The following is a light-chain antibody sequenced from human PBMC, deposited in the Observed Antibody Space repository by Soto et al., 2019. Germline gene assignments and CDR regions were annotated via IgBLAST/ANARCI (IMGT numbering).Light chain of an antibody. V-gene: IGLV6-57*03. CDR1: SGSIASNY. CDR2: EDN. CDR3: QSYDSSIRV. J-gene: IGLJ2*01. Sequence: NFMLTQPHSVSESPGKTVTISCTRSSGSIASNYVQWYQQRPGSAPTTVIYEDNRRPSGVPDRFSGSIDSSSNSASLIISGLKTEDEADYYCQSYDSSIRVFGGGSQLTVL.